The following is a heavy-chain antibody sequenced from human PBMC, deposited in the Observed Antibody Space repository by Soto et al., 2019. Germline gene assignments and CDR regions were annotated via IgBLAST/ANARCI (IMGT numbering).Heavy chain of an antibody. CDR3: ARARAYYYDSSGRNWFDP. D-gene: IGHD3-22*01. CDR2: IYHSGST. CDR1: GGSLSRGGYS. V-gene: IGHV4-30-2*01. Sequence: TPSPTPAVSGGSLSRGGYSWSWIRQPPGKGLEWIGYIYHSGSTYYNPSLKSRVTISVDRSKNQFSLRLSSVTAADTAVYYCARARAYYYDSSGRNWFDPWGQGTLVTVSS. J-gene: IGHJ5*02.